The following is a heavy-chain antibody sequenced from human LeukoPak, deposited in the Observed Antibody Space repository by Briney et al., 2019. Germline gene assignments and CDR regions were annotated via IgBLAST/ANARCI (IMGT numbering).Heavy chain of an antibody. Sequence: PGGSLRLSRAASGFTFDDYAMHWVRQAPGKGLEWVSGISWNSGSIGYADSVKGRFTISRDNAKNSLYLQMNSLRAEDTALYYCAKDGGAYSSSPFDYWGQGTLVTVSS. CDR3: AKDGGAYSSSPFDY. CDR1: GFTFDDYA. D-gene: IGHD6-6*01. V-gene: IGHV3-9*01. J-gene: IGHJ4*02. CDR2: ISWNSGSI.